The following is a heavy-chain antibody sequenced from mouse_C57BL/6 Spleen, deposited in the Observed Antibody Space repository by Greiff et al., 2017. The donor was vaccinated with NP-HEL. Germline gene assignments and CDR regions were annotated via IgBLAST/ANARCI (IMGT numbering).Heavy chain of an antibody. Sequence: EVKLMESGGGLVQPGGSLKLSCAASGFTFSDYYMYWVRQTPEKRLEWVAYISNGGGSTYYPDTVKGRFTISRDNAKNTLYLQMSRLKSEDTAMYYCARQKGYYYGSSSFMDYWGQGTSVTVSS. CDR1: GFTFSDYY. V-gene: IGHV5-12*01. CDR3: ARQKGYYYGSSSFMDY. CDR2: ISNGGGST. J-gene: IGHJ4*01. D-gene: IGHD1-1*01.